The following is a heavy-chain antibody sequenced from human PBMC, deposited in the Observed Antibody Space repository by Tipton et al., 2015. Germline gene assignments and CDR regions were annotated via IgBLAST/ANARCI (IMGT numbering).Heavy chain of an antibody. J-gene: IGHJ4*02. CDR3: ACQDYDSLTRDYQTVDY. CDR2: IYHSASS. D-gene: IGHD3-9*01. V-gene: IGHV4-61*01. Sequence: TLSLTCDVSGYSISSGYYLTWIRQPPGRGLEWIGYIYHSASSNYNPSLKSRVTISLDTSKNQVSLKLSSVTAADTAVYYCACQDYDSLTRDYQTVDYWGQGTLVTVSS. CDR1: GYSISSGYY.